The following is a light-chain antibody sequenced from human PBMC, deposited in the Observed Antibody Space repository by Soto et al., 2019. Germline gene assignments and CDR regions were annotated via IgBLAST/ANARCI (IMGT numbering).Light chain of an antibody. Sequence: EIVLTQPPATLSLSPGERATLSCRASQSVSSNHLAWYQQKSGQAPRLLIYGASSRATGIPDRFSGSGSGTDFTLTITRLEPEDFAVYYCQQYATSHMYTFGQGTRLEIK. V-gene: IGKV3-20*01. J-gene: IGKJ5*01. CDR3: QQYATSHMYT. CDR2: GAS. CDR1: QSVSSNH.